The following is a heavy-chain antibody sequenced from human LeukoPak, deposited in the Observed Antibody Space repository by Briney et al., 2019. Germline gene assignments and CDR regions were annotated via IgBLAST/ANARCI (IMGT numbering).Heavy chain of an antibody. CDR2: IYYSGST. J-gene: IGHJ5*02. CDR3: ARDGYDFWGGPNWFDP. CDR1: GGSISSGDYY. D-gene: IGHD3-3*01. Sequence: PSETLSLTCTVSGGSISSGDYYWSWIRQPPGKGLEWIGYIYYSGSTYYNPSLKSRVTISVDTSKNQFSLKLSSVTAADTAVYYCARDGYDFWGGPNWFDPWGQGTLVTVSS. V-gene: IGHV4-30-4*08.